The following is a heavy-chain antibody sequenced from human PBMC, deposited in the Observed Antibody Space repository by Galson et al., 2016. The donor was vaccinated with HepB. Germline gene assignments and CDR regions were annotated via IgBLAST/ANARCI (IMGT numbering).Heavy chain of an antibody. CDR1: GFTFSSYW. D-gene: IGHD3-10*01. CDR3: ARGGGKPGISYGLDV. J-gene: IGHJ6*02. CDR2: INSDGGSK. Sequence: SPRLSCAASGFTFSSYWMHWVRQAPGKGLVWVSRINSDGGSKDYADSVTGRFTISRDNAKNTLYLQMNSLRDEDTAVYFCARGGGKPGISYGLDVWGQETTVTVSS. V-gene: IGHV3-74*01.